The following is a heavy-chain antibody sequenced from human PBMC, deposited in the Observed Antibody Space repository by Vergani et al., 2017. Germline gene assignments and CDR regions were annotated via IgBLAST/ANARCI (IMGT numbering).Heavy chain of an antibody. V-gene: IGHV3-23*01. CDR2: RSASDRRT. D-gene: IGHD6-19*01. CDR1: GFTFIMHA. Sequence: EVQLLESGGDLVQPGGSLRLSCAASGFTFIMHAMSWVRQAPGKGLKWVSTRSASDRRTHYADSVKGRFTISRDIYKNTLFLNMNSLRPEDTAVYYCAKVGRSEVAGTFGAFDIWGQGTMVTVSS. CDR3: AKVGRSEVAGTFGAFDI. J-gene: IGHJ3*02.